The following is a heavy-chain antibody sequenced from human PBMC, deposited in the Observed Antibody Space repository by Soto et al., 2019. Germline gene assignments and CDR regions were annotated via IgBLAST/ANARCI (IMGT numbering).Heavy chain of an antibody. Sequence: QVQLVQSGAEVKKPGSSVKVSCKASGGTFSSYAISWVRQAPGQGLEWMGGIIPIFGTANYAQKFQGRVTITADESTGTAYRELSSLRAEDTAVYYCAREFDGDYSGWYFDLWGRGTLVTVSS. CDR3: AREFDGDYSGWYFDL. CDR2: IIPIFGTA. CDR1: GGTFSSYA. V-gene: IGHV1-69*12. D-gene: IGHD4-17*01. J-gene: IGHJ2*01.